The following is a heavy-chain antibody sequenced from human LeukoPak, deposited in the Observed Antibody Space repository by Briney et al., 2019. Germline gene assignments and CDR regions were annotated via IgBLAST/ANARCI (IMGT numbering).Heavy chain of an antibody. D-gene: IGHD5-18*01. CDR1: GFTFSSYW. Sequence: PGGSLRLSCAASGFTFSSYWMSWVRQAPGKGLEWVANIKQDGSEKYCVDSVKGRFTISRDNAKNSLYLQMNSLRAEDTAVYYCARIWALQLWLFGMDVWGKGTTVTVSS. CDR3: ARIWALQLWLFGMDV. J-gene: IGHJ6*04. V-gene: IGHV3-7*03. CDR2: IKQDGSEK.